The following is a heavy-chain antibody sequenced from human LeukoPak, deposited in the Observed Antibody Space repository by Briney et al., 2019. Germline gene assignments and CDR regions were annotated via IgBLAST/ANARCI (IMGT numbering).Heavy chain of an antibody. Sequence: SETLSLTCTVSGGSVSSGSYYWSWIRQPPGKGLEWIGYMYYSGSTSYNPSLKSRVTISVDTSKNQFSLKLSSVAAADTAVYHCARDFYYDSSGYYDALDIWGQGTMVTVSS. D-gene: IGHD3-22*01. CDR2: MYYSGST. CDR1: GGSVSSGSYY. J-gene: IGHJ3*02. V-gene: IGHV4-61*01. CDR3: ARDFYYDSSGYYDALDI.